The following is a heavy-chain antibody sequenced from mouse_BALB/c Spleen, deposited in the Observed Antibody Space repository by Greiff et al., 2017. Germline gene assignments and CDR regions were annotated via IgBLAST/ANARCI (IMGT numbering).Heavy chain of an antibody. CDR3: ARGGGNYVNAMDY. CDR2: ISYSGST. V-gene: IGHV3-8*02. CDR1: GDSITSGY. J-gene: IGHJ4*01. D-gene: IGHD2-1*01. Sequence: EVHLVESGPSLVKPSQTLSLTCSVTGDSITSGYWNWIRKFPGNKLEYMGYISYSGSTYYNPSLKSRISITRDTSKNQYYLQLNSVTTEDTATYYCARGGGNYVNAMDYWGQGTSVTVSS.